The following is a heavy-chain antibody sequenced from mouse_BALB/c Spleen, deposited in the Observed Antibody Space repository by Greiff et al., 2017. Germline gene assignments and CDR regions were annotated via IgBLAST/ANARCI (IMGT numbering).Heavy chain of an antibody. CDR1: GFAFSSYD. CDR3: ARHLRDYFDY. J-gene: IGHJ2*01. Sequence: EVKLMESGGGLVKPGGSLKLSCAASGFAFSSYDMSWVRQTPEKRLEWVAYISSGGCTYYPDTVKGRFTISRDNAKNTLYLQMSSLKSEDTAMYYCARHLRDYFDYWGQGTTLTVSS. D-gene: IGHD1-1*01. CDR2: ISSGGCT. V-gene: IGHV5-12-1*01.